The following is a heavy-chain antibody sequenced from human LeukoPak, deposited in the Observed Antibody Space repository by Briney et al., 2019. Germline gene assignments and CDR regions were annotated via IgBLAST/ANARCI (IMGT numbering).Heavy chain of an antibody. CDR2: ISDGGNNK. CDR3: ASDLSRGYSGGYNY. V-gene: IGHV3-30*04. J-gene: IGHJ4*02. Sequence: GGSLRLSCAASGFTFSTYAMHWVRQAPGKGLEWVALISDGGNNKFYADSVKGRFTISRDNSKNTLYLQMRSTLYLQMNGLRVENTAVYYCASDLSRGYSGGYNYWGQGTLVTVSS. CDR1: GFTFSTYA. D-gene: IGHD5-18*01.